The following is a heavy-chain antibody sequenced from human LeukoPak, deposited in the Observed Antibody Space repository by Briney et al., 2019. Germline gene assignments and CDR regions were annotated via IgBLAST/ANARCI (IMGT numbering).Heavy chain of an antibody. CDR3: AKGRPYGDYVSDFDY. D-gene: IGHD4-17*01. J-gene: IGHJ4*02. CDR1: GFTFSSYS. CDR2: ISSSSSYI. V-gene: IGHV3-21*01. Sequence: AGGSLRLSCAASGFTFSSYSMHWVRQAPGKGLEWVSSISSSSSYIYYPDPVKGRFAISRDNAKNLLYLQINSLRAEDTAVYYCAKGRPYGDYVSDFDYWGQGTLVTVSS.